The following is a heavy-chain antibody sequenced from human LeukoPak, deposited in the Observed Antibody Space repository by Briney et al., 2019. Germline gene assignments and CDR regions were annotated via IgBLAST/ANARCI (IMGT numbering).Heavy chain of an antibody. CDR3: ARARSGSYLFAY. Sequence: PSETLSLTCAVYGGSFSGYYWSWIRQPPGKGQEWIGEIDHSGSTNYNPSLKSRVTISVDTSKNQFSLKLSSVTAADTAVYYCARARSGSYLFAYWGQGTLVTVSS. CDR1: GGSFSGYY. D-gene: IGHD1-26*01. J-gene: IGHJ4*02. V-gene: IGHV4-34*01. CDR2: IDHSGST.